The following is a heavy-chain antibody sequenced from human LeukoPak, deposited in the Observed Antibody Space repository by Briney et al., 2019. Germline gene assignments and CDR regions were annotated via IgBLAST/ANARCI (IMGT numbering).Heavy chain of an antibody. Sequence: ASVKVSCKASGYTFTGYYMHWVRQAPGQGLEWMGWINPNSGGTNYAQKFQGRVTMNRDTSISTAYMELSRLRSDDTAVYYCARSGGPLWFGELHRGHYFDYWGQGTLVTVSS. D-gene: IGHD3-10*01. J-gene: IGHJ4*02. CDR3: ARSGGPLWFGELHRGHYFDY. CDR1: GYTFTGYY. V-gene: IGHV1-2*02. CDR2: INPNSGGT.